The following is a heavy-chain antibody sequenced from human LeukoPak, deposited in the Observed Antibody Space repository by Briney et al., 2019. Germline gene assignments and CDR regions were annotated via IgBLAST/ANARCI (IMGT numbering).Heavy chain of an antibody. Sequence: PGGSLRLSCAASGVTLSPYGMHWVRQAPGKGLEWVAVISYEGGTQHYADSVKGRFTISRDNSKNTLYLQMNSLRAEDTAVYYCARVLNLVYGDYDYWGQGTLVTVSS. CDR1: GVTLSPYG. D-gene: IGHD4-17*01. CDR2: ISYEGGTQ. J-gene: IGHJ4*02. V-gene: IGHV3-30*03. CDR3: ARVLNLVYGDYDY.